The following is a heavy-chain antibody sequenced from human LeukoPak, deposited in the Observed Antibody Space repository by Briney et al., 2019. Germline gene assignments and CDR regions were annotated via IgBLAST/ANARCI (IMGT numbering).Heavy chain of an antibody. J-gene: IGHJ6*03. CDR3: ARMTLLGPEYYYYYYMDV. V-gene: IGHV4-34*01. CDR2: ISHTGGI. Sequence: NPSETLSLTCAVYGGSFSGHSWSWIRQAPGKGLEWIGEISHTGGINYNPSLKSRVTISADTSKNQFSLRLTSVTAADTAVYYCARMTLLGPEYYYYYYMDVWGKGTAVTVSS. CDR1: GGSFSGHS. D-gene: IGHD2/OR15-2a*01.